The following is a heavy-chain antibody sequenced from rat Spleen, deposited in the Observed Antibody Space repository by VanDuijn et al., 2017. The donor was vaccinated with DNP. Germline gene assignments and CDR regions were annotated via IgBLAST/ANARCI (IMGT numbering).Heavy chain of an antibody. D-gene: IGHD1-2*01. J-gene: IGHJ2*01. CDR3: ARLGEFIIISVISTDFDY. V-gene: IGHV3-1*01. Sequence: EVQLQESGPGLLKPSQSLSLTCSVTGSSITSNYWGWIRMFPGNKMEWIGHISYSGSISYNPSIQRRISITRDTSKNQFFLQLNSVTTEDIATYCCARLGEFIIISVISTDFDYWGQGVMVTVSS. CDR1: GSSITSNY. CDR2: ISYSGSI.